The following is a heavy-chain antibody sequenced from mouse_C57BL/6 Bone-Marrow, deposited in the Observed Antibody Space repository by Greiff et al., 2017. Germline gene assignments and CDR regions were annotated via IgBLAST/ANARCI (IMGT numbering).Heavy chain of an antibody. Sequence: EVMLVESEGGLVQPGSSMKLSCTASGFTFRDYYLAWVRQVPEKGLEWVATINYDGSSTYYLDSLKSRFSISRDNAKNMLYLQMSSLKSEDTAPYYCARGHYYGNAMDYWGQGTSVTVSS. J-gene: IGHJ4*01. D-gene: IGHD1-2*01. CDR3: ARGHYYGNAMDY. V-gene: IGHV5-16*01. CDR1: GFTFRDYY. CDR2: INYDGSST.